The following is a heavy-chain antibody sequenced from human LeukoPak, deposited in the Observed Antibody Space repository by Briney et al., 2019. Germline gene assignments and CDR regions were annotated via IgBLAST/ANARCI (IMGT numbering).Heavy chain of an antibody. V-gene: IGHV3-48*03. CDR3: AKDYYYDSSGYYYGRDY. D-gene: IGHD3-22*01. CDR2: ISSSGSTI. J-gene: IGHJ4*02. Sequence: GGSLRLSCAASGFTFSSYEMNWVRQAPGKGLEWVSYISSSGSTIYYADSVKGRFTISRDNAKNSLYLQMNSLRAEDTAVYYCAKDYYYDSSGYYYGRDYWGQGTLVTVSS. CDR1: GFTFSSYE.